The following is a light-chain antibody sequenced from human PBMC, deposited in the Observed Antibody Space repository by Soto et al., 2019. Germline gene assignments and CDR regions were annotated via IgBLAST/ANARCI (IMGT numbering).Light chain of an antibody. J-gene: IGKJ5*01. CDR1: QSVSSSY. Sequence: EIVLTQSPGTLSLSPGERATLSCRASQSVSSSYLAWYQQKPGQAPRLLIYGASNRATGIPARFSGSGSGRDYTLTISSLEPEDFAVYYCQLRITFGQGTRLEIK. CDR3: QLRIT. V-gene: IGKV3-20*01. CDR2: GAS.